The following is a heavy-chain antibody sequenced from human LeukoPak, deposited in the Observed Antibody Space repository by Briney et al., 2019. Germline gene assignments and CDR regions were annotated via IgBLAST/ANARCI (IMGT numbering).Heavy chain of an antibody. CDR3: AKGYSSSWSIDY. D-gene: IGHD6-13*01. CDR2: ISWNSGSI. CDR1: GFTFDHYA. J-gene: IGHJ4*02. V-gene: IGHV3-9*01. Sequence: GGSLRLSCAASGFTFDHYAMHWVRQAPGKGLEWVSGISWNSGSIGYADSVKGRFTISRDNAKNSLYLQMNSLRAEDTALYYCAKGYSSSWSIDYWGQGTLVTVSS.